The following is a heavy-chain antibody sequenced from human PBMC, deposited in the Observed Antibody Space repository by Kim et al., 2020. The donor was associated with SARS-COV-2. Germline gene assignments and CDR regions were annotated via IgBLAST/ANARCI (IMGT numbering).Heavy chain of an antibody. Sequence: YAQKFQGRVTMTRDTSTSTVYMELSSLRSEDTAVYYCARDPIFDSSGVDYWGQGTLVTVSS. J-gene: IGHJ4*02. CDR3: ARDPIFDSSGVDY. D-gene: IGHD6-19*01. V-gene: IGHV1-46*01.